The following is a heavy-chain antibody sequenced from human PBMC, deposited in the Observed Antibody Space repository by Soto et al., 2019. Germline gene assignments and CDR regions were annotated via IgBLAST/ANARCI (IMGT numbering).Heavy chain of an antibody. J-gene: IGHJ6*02. CDR1: GYTFNAYY. V-gene: IGHV1-46*02. CDR2: INPSGDGT. D-gene: IGHD4-17*01. Sequence: ASVRVSCKAFGYTFNAYYMHWVRQAPGQGLEWMGVINPSGDGTSYAQKFQGRVTMTRDTSTSTVYMELSSLRSEDTAVYYCARVALGYDYADVWGQGTTVTVSS. CDR3: ARVALGYDYADV.